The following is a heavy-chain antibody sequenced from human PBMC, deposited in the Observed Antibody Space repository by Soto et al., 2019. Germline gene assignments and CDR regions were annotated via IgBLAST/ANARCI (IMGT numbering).Heavy chain of an antibody. J-gene: IGHJ4*02. CDR1: GFTFSSFV. D-gene: IGHD6-19*01. CDR2: ISASGGTT. V-gene: IGHV3-23*01. CDR3: TGTVAAGY. Sequence: GGSLRLSCAASGFTFSSFVMNWVRQDPGQGLEWASSISASGGTTYYADSVKDRFTISRDNSKNTLYVQMNSLRAEDTAVYYCTGTVAAGYWGQGALVTVSS.